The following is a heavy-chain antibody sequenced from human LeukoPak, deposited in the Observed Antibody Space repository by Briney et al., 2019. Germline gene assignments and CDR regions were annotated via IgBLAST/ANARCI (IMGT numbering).Heavy chain of an antibody. Sequence: PSETLSLTCTVSGGXISSYYCSWIRQPPGKGLECIGYISPTGSTKYNPSLKSRVTISADTSKNQFSLKLSSVTAADTAVYFCARLGQPNAFDMWGQGTTVSVSS. D-gene: IGHD3-16*01. CDR2: ISPTGST. J-gene: IGHJ3*02. V-gene: IGHV4-59*08. CDR1: GGXISSYY. CDR3: ARLGQPNAFDM.